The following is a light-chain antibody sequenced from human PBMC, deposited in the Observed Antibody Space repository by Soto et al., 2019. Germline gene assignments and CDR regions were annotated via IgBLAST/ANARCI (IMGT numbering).Light chain of an antibody. J-gene: IGKJ1*01. V-gene: IGKV1-9*01. CDR3: QQYNIYSWT. Sequence: DIQLTQSPSFLSASVGDRVTITCRASQVISSYLAWYQQKPGKAPKLLIYAASTLQSGVPSRFSGSRSGTEFTLTISSLQPDDFATYYCQQYNIYSWTFGQGTKVDIK. CDR2: AAS. CDR1: QVISSY.